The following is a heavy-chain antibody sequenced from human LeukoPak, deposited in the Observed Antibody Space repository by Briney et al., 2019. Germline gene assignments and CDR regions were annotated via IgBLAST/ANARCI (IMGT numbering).Heavy chain of an antibody. CDR3: ATSPGYGDYFGWFDP. D-gene: IGHD4-17*01. V-gene: IGHV5-51*01. CDR2: IYPGDSDT. Sequence: GESMKISCKGSGYSFTSYWIGWVRQMPGKGLEWMGIIYPGDSDTRYSPSFQGQVTISADKSISTAYLQWSSLKASDTAMYYCATSPGYGDYFGWFDPWGQGTLVTVSS. CDR1: GYSFTSYW. J-gene: IGHJ5*02.